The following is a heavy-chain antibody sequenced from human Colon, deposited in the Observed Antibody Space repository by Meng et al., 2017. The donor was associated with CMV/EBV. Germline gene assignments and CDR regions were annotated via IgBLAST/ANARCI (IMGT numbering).Heavy chain of an antibody. V-gene: IGHV2-5*02. J-gene: IGHJ4*02. Sequence: HITLKQSGPKLVKPHQTLTLTCTFSGFSPSTSGMGVGWIRQPPGKALEWLGVIYWDDDKRYSPSLKSRLTITKDTSKNQVVLTMTNLDPLDTATYYCAHRPYGSGSYFFDYWGQGTLVTVSS. D-gene: IGHD3-10*01. CDR3: AHRPYGSGSYFFDY. CDR2: IYWDDDK. CDR1: GFSPSTSGMG.